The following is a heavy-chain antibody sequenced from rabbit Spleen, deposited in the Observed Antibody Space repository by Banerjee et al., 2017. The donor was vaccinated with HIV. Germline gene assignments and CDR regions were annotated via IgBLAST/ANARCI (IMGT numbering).Heavy chain of an antibody. J-gene: IGHJ4*01. Sequence: QSLEESGGDLVKPGASLTLTCTASGLDFSSDYWICWVRQAPGKGLEWIACIDVIKSGNTYYASWAKGRFTISKTSSTTVTLQMTSLTVADTATYFCARDAGRGDYIDGVFNLWGPGTLVTVS. CDR2: IDVIKSGNT. CDR1: GLDFSSDYW. V-gene: IGHV1S40*01. D-gene: IGHD8-1*01. CDR3: ARDAGRGDYIDGVFNL.